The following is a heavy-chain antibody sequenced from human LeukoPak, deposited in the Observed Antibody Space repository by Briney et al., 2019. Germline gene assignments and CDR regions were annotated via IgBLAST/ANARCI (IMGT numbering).Heavy chain of an antibody. CDR2: IYPGDSDT. CDR3: ARHVVDYYDSSGYYAGGYFDY. V-gene: IGHV5-51*01. Sequence: GESLKIPCKGSGYRFTSFWLGWVRQMPGKGPEWMGIIYPGDSDTRYSPSFQGQLTISAAKSISTAYLQWSSRKASDTAMYECARHVVDYYDSSGYYAGGYFDYWGQGTLVTVSS. CDR1: GYRFTSFW. J-gene: IGHJ4*02. D-gene: IGHD3-22*01.